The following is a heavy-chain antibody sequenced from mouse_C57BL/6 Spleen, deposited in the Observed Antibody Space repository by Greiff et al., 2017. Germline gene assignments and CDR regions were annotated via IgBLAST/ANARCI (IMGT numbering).Heavy chain of an antibody. CDR2: ISSGGDYT. CDR1: GFTFSSYA. D-gene: IGHD1-1*01. CDR3: APLSSDEGVAY. Sequence: EVMLVESGEGLVKPGGSLKLSCAASGFTFSSYAMSWVRQTPEKRLEWVAYISSGGDYTYYADTVKGRVTISRDNARDTLYLQMSSLKSEDTAMYYCAPLSSDEGVAYWGQGTLVTVSA. V-gene: IGHV5S21*01. J-gene: IGHJ3*01.